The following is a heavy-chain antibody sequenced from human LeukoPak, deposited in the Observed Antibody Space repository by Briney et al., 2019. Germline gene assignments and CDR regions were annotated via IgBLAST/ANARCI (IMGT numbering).Heavy chain of an antibody. V-gene: IGHV3-23*01. CDR2: ISGSGGST. J-gene: IGHJ4*02. CDR3: AKRRRGTIFGVARDY. Sequence: GGSLRLSCAASGFTFSSYAMSWVRQAPGKGLEWVSAISGSGGSTYYADPVKGRFTISRDNSKNTLYLQMNSLRAEDTAVYYCAKRRRGTIFGVARDYWGQGTLVTVSS. D-gene: IGHD3-3*01. CDR1: GFTFSSYA.